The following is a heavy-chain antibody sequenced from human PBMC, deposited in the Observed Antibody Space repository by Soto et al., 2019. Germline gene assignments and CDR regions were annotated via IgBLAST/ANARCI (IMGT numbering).Heavy chain of an antibody. J-gene: IGHJ4*02. CDR1: GGSISSTSYY. D-gene: IGHD3-3*01. V-gene: IGHV4-39*01. Sequence: SETLSLTCTVSGGSISSTSYYWGWIRQPPGKGLEWIGIIYYSGGTSYSPSLKSRVTISVDTSKNQFSLKLSSLTAADTAVYYCARQYYGAPGDYWGQGTLVTVSS. CDR3: ARQYYGAPGDY. CDR2: IYYSGGT.